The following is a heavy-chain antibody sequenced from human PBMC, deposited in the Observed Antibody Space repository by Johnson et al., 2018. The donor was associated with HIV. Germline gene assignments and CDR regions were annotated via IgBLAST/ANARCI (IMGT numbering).Heavy chain of an antibody. J-gene: IGHJ3*02. Sequence: VQLVESVGGLVKPGGSLRLSCAASGFTFSSYAMSWVRQAPGKGLEWVSAISCSGGSTYYADSVKGRFTISRDNSKNTLYLEMTSLRTEDTAVYYCARAAGVNVVVEAFDIWGQGTMVTVSS. D-gene: IGHD2-15*01. CDR1: GFTFSSYA. CDR2: ISCSGGST. V-gene: IGHV3-23*04. CDR3: ARAAGVNVVVEAFDI.